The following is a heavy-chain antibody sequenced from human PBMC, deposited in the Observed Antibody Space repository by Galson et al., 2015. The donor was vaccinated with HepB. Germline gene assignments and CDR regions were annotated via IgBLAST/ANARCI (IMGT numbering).Heavy chain of an antibody. CDR3: AREGRYSSSWYVDY. J-gene: IGHJ4*02. CDR2: IKQDGSEK. Sequence: SLRLSCAASGFTFSSYWMSWVRQAPGKGLEWVANIKQDGSEKYYVDSVKGRFTISRDNAKNSLYLQMNSLRAEDTAVYYCAREGRYSSSWYVDYWGQGTLVTVSS. CDR1: GFTFSSYW. D-gene: IGHD6-13*01. V-gene: IGHV3-7*01.